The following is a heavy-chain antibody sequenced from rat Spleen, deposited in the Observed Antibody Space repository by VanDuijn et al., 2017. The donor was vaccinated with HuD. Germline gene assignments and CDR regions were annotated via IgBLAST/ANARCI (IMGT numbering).Heavy chain of an antibody. Sequence: QVQLKESGPGLVQPSQTLSLTCTVSGFSLTNNGLSWVRQPPGKGLEWIAAKSSGGTTYYHSPLKSRLSITRDNSKSQVFLEMNSLQTVDTAIYFCTSFYYYDGSYYYPFPYWGQGTLVTVSS. D-gene: IGHD1-12*02. CDR2: KSSGGTT. V-gene: IGHV2S8*01. CDR3: TSFYYYDGSYYYPFPY. CDR1: GFSLTNNG. J-gene: IGHJ3*01.